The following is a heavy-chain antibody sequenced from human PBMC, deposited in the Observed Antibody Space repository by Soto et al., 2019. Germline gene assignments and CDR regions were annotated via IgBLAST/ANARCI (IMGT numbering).Heavy chain of an antibody. V-gene: IGHV3-7*01. J-gene: IGHJ4*02. CDR2: RKQDGSEK. D-gene: IGHD4-17*01. CDR1: GFTFSSYW. CDR3: ARAYSDYGFYYFDY. Sequence: GESLKISCAASGFTFSSYWMSWVRQAPGKGLEWVANRKQDGSEKYYVDSVKGRFTTSRDNAKNSLYLQMNSLRAEDTAVYYCARAYSDYGFYYFDYWGQGTLVTVSS.